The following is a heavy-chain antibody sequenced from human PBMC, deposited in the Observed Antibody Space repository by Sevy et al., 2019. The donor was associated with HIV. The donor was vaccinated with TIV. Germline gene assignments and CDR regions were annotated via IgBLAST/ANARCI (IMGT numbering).Heavy chain of an antibody. CDR2: ISSSSSTI. Sequence: GGSLRLSCAASGFTFSSYSMNWVRQAPGKGLEWVSYISSSSSTIYYADSVKGRFTISRDNAKNSLYLQMNSLRDDDTAVYYCAKALNPALESMLEVNLRSLKGFDVWGQGTMVTVSS. V-gene: IGHV3-48*02. CDR3: AKALNPALESMLEVNLRSLKGFDV. CDR1: GFTFSSYS. J-gene: IGHJ3*01. D-gene: IGHD3-22*01.